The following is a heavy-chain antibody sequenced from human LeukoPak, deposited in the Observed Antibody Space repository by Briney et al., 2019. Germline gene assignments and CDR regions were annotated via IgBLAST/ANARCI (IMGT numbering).Heavy chain of an antibody. CDR1: GFTFSSYD. V-gene: IGHV3-13*01. J-gene: IGHJ4*02. Sequence: PGGSLRLSCAASGFTFSSYDMHWVRQATGKGLEWVSAIGTAGDTYYPGSVKGRFTISRENAKNSLYLQMNSLRAEDTAVYYCARGQWLVNLDYWGQGTLVTVSS. CDR2: IGTAGDT. CDR3: ARGQWLVNLDY. D-gene: IGHD6-19*01.